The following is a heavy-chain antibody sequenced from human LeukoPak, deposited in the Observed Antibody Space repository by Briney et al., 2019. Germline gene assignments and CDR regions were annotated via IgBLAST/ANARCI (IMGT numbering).Heavy chain of an antibody. J-gene: IGHJ3*02. CDR2: IYYSGST. V-gene: IGHV4-39*01. CDR1: GGSISSSSYY. D-gene: IGHD4/OR15-4a*01. CDR3: ARPLGGATLHAFDI. Sequence: SETLSLTCTVSGGSISSSSYYWGWIRQPPGKWLEWIGSIYYSGSTYYNPSLKSRVTISVDTSKNQFSLKLSSVTAADTAVYYCARPLGGATLHAFDIWGQGTMVTVSS.